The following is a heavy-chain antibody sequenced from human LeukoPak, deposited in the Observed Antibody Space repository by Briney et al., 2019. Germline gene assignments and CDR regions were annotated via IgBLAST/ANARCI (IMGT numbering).Heavy chain of an antibody. CDR2: INPNSGGT. CDR3: ASPQLGHCSSTTCYNDAFDM. J-gene: IGHJ3*02. Sequence: GASVKVSCKASVHTFTGYYMHWVRQAPGPGLAWMGWINPNSGGTNYAQKFQGRVTMTRDTSISTAYMALSSLGSDDTPVYSCASPQLGHCSSTTCYNDAFDMWGQGTMVTVSS. V-gene: IGHV1-2*02. D-gene: IGHD2-2*02. CDR1: VHTFTGYY.